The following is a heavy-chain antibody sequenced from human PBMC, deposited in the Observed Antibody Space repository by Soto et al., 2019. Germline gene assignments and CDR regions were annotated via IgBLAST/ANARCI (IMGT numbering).Heavy chain of an antibody. Sequence: ASVKVSCKASGYTFTGYYMHWVRQAPGQGLEWMGWINPNSGGTNYAQKFQGWVTMTRDTSISTAYMELSRLRSDDTAVYYCALSPPPPYSSGHYVMDVWGQGTTVTVS. D-gene: IGHD6-19*01. CDR3: ALSPPPPYSSGHYVMDV. CDR1: GYTFTGYY. CDR2: INPNSGGT. V-gene: IGHV1-2*04. J-gene: IGHJ6*02.